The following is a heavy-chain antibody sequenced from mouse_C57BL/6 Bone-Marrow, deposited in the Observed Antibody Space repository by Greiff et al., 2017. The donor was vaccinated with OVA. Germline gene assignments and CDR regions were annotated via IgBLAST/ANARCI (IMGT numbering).Heavy chain of an antibody. CDR2: IDPNSGGT. CDR1: GYTFTSYW. J-gene: IGHJ2*01. D-gene: IGHD1-1*01. Sequence: VQLQQPGAELVKPGASVKLSCKASGYTFTSYWMHWVKQRPGRGLEWIGRIDPNSGGTKYNEKYKSKATLTVDKPSSTADMQLSSLTSEDSADYYCAMLIATVVANDYWGQGTTLTVSS. CDR3: AMLIATVVANDY. V-gene: IGHV1-72*01.